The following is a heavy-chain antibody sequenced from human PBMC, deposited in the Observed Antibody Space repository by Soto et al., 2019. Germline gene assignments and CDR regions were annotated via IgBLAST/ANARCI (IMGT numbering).Heavy chain of an antibody. J-gene: IGHJ3*02. CDR2: IIPIFGTA. V-gene: IGHV1-69*01. Sequence: QVQLVQSGAEVKKPRSSVKVSCKASGGTFSSYAISWVRQAPGQGLERMGGIIPIFGTANYAQKFQGRVKITADESTSTHYKELSSLRSEDTAVYYCARDHSSIVVVITAAFDILGQGTMVTVS. CDR1: GGTFSSYA. CDR3: ARDHSSIVVVITAAFDI. D-gene: IGHD3-22*01.